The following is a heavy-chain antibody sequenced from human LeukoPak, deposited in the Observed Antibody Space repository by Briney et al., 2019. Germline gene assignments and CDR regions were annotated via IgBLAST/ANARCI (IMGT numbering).Heavy chain of an antibody. CDR1: GYTFTGYY. CDR2: INPNSGGT. CDR3: ARDRDITMVRSRPDY. J-gene: IGHJ4*02. Sequence: ASVKVSCKASGYTFTGYYMHWVRQAPGQGLEWMGWINPNSGGTNYAQKLQGRVTMTRDTSISTAYMELSRLRSDDTAVYYCARDRDITMVRSRPDYWGQGTLVTVSS. D-gene: IGHD3-10*01. V-gene: IGHV1-2*02.